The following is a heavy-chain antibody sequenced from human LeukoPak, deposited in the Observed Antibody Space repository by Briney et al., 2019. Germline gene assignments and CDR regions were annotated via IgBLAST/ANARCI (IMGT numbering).Heavy chain of an antibody. J-gene: IGHJ4*02. CDR2: IYYSGST. CDR1: GGSISSYY. Sequence: SETLSLTCTVSGGSISSYYWSWIRQPPGKGLEWIGYIYYSGSTNYNPSLKSRVTISVDTSKNHFSLRLSSVTAADTAVYYCARRRGRTFYFDYWGQGILVTVSS. CDR3: ARRRGRTFYFDY. D-gene: IGHD3-16*01. V-gene: IGHV4-59*08.